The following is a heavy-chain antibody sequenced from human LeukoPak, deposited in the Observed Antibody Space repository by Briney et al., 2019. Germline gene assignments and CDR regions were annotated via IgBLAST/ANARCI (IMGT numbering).Heavy chain of an antibody. Sequence: GASVKVSCKASGGTFSSYAISWVRQAPGQGLEWMGGIIPIFGTANYAQKFQGRVTITADESTSTAYMELSSLRSEDAAVYYCARLSLAAAADYNWFDPWGQGTLVTVSS. CDR2: IIPIFGTA. CDR1: GGTFSSYA. V-gene: IGHV1-69*13. J-gene: IGHJ5*02. CDR3: ARLSLAAAADYNWFDP. D-gene: IGHD6-13*01.